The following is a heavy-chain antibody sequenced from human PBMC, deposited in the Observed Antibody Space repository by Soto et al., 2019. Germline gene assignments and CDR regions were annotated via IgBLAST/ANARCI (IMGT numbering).Heavy chain of an antibody. D-gene: IGHD2-15*01. Sequence: ASVKVSCKVSGYTLTELSIHWVRQAPGKGLEWMGAFDPEDGERIYAQKFQGRVTLTEDTSTDTAYMELSSLTSEDTAVYYCARGLTNIRIWNWLDPWGQGTLVTVSS. CDR3: ARGLTNIRIWNWLDP. J-gene: IGHJ5*02. CDR2: FDPEDGER. CDR1: GYTLTELS. V-gene: IGHV1-24*01.